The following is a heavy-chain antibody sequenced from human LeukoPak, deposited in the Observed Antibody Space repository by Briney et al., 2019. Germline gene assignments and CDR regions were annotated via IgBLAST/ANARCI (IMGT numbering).Heavy chain of an antibody. Sequence: GGSLRLSCAASGFTFSSYGMHWVRQAPGKGLEWVAVISYDGSNKYYADSVKGRFTISRDNSKNTLYLQMNSLRAEDTAVYYWAKENYDSSGYYYYFDYWGQGTLVTVSS. CDR2: ISYDGSNK. D-gene: IGHD3-22*01. CDR3: AKENYDSSGYYYYFDY. V-gene: IGHV3-30*18. J-gene: IGHJ4*02. CDR1: GFTFSSYG.